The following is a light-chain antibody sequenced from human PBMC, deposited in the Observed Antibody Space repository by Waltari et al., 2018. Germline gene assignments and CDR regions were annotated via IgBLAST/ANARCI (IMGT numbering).Light chain of an antibody. CDR1: SSDVGTYNL. CDR3: CSFAGRSTWV. J-gene: IGLJ1*01. V-gene: IGLV2-23*01. CDR2: EAT. Sequence: QSALTQPASVSGSPGQSLAVSCTGSSSDVGTYNLVSWYQQHPGKAPKLIIYEATKRPSGVSNRFPGSKSANRAALTISGRQAEDEAEYYCCSFAGRSTWVFGTGTKVTVL.